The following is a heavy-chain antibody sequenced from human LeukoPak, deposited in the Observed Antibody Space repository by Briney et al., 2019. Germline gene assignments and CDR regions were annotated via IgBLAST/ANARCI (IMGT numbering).Heavy chain of an antibody. J-gene: IGHJ4*02. D-gene: IGHD2-2*01. CDR2: ISGSGGST. Sequence: GGSLRLSCAASGFTFSSYAMSWVRQAPGKGLEWVSAISGSGGSTYYADSVKGRFTISRDNSKNTLYLQMNSLRAEDTAVYYCAKVGGGYCSSTSCSFDYWGQGTLVTVSS. CDR1: GFTFSSYA. V-gene: IGHV3-23*01. CDR3: AKVGGGYCSSTSCSFDY.